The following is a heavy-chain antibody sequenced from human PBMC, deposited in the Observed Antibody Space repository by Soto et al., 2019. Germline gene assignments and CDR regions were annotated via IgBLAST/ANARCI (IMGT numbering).Heavy chain of an antibody. V-gene: IGHV4-31*03. CDR1: GGSISSGGYY. J-gene: IGHJ4*02. Sequence: SETLSLTCTVSGGSISSGGYYWSWIRQHPGKGLEWIGYIYYSGSTYYNPSLKSRVTISVDTSKNQFSLKLSSVTAADTAVYYCARVITMVRGVIIRDFDYWGQGTLVTVSS. CDR2: IYYSGST. D-gene: IGHD3-10*01. CDR3: ARVITMVRGVIIRDFDY.